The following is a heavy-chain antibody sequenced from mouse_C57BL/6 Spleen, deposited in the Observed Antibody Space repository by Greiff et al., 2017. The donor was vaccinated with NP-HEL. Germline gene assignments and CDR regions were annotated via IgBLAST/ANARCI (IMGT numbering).Heavy chain of an antibody. CDR2: IRNKANGYTT. D-gene: IGHD1-1*01. CDR1: GFTFTDYY. CDR3: ARSPFITTVVGNWYFDV. Sequence: EVQLVESGGGLVQPGGSLSLSCAASGFTFTDYYMSWVRQPPGKALEWLGFIRNKANGYTTEYSASVKGRFTISRDNSQSILYLQMNALRAEDSATYYCARSPFITTVVGNWYFDVWGTGTTVTVSS. V-gene: IGHV7-3*01. J-gene: IGHJ1*03.